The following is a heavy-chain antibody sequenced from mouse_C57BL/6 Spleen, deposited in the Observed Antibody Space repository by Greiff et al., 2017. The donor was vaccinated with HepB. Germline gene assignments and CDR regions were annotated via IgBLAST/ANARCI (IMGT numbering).Heavy chain of an antibody. Sequence: EVKLMESGGGLVKPGGSLKLSCAASGFTFSDYGMHWVRQAPEKGLEWVAYISSGSSTIYYADTVKGRFTISRDNAKNTLFLQMTSLRSEDTAMYYCAGSNYVYFDYWGQGTTLTVSS. D-gene: IGHD2-5*01. CDR1: GFTFSDYG. J-gene: IGHJ2*01. CDR3: AGSNYVYFDY. V-gene: IGHV5-17*01. CDR2: ISSGSSTI.